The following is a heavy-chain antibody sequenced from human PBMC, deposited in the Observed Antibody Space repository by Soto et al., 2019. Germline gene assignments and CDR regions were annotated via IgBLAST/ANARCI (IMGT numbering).Heavy chain of an antibody. D-gene: IGHD3-9*01. Sequence: GGSLRLSCAASGFTFSSYAMSWVRQAPGKGLEWVSAISGSGGSTYYADSVKGRFTISRDNSKNTLYLQMNSLRAEDTAVYYCAKDHYDILTGYYGPFGYWGQGTLVTVSS. CDR2: ISGSGGST. J-gene: IGHJ4*02. CDR3: AKDHYDILTGYYGPFGY. CDR1: GFTFSSYA. V-gene: IGHV3-23*01.